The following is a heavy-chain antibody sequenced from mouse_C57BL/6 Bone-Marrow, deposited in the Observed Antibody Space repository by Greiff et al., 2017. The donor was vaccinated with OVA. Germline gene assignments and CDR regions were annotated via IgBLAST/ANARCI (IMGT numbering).Heavy chain of an antibody. CDR3: ASSYYYGLYYFDY. CDR1: GFSLTSYG. Sequence: QVQLQQSGPGLVQPSQSLSITCTVSGFSLTSYGVHWVRQSPGKGLEWLGVIWSGGSTDYTAAFISRLSISKDNSKSQVFFKMNSLQADDTAIYYCASSYYYGLYYFDYWGQGTTLTVSS. J-gene: IGHJ2*01. V-gene: IGHV2-2*01. D-gene: IGHD1-1*01. CDR2: IWSGGST.